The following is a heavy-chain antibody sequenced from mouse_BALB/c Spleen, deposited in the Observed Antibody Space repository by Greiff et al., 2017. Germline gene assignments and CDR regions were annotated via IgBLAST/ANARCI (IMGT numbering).Heavy chain of an antibody. V-gene: IGHV2-6-7*01. Sequence: VQLQESGPGLVAPSQSLSITCTVSGFSLTGYGVNWVRQPPGKGLEWLGMIWGDGSTDYTSALKSRLSISKDNSKSQVFLKMNSLQTDDTARYYCARRFSLDDYDGYFDVWGAGTTVTVSS. J-gene: IGHJ1*01. D-gene: IGHD2-4*01. CDR3: ARRFSLDDYDGYFDV. CDR1: GFSLTGYG. CDR2: IWGDGST.